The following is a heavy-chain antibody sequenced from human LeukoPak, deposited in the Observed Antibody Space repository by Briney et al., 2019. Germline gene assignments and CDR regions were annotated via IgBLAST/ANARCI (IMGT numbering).Heavy chain of an antibody. CDR1: GFTFSSYW. J-gene: IGHJ4*02. V-gene: IGHV3-74*01. CDR2: INSDGSST. CDR3: ARSNYPYYFDY. D-gene: IGHD4/OR15-4a*01. Sequence: GGSLRLSCAASGFTFSSYWMHWVRQAPGKGLVWVSRINSDGSSTSYADSVKGRFTISRDNAKNTLYLQMNSLRAEDTAMYYCARSNYPYYFDYWGQGTLVTVSS.